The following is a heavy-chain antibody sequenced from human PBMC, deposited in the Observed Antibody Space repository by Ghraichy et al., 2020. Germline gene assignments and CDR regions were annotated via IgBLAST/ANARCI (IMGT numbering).Heavy chain of an antibody. Sequence: GGSLRLSCEASEFTFSNYGMSWVRQVPGKGLEWVSCISGSGGSTFYADSGKGRFTTSRDNSKNTLYLQLSSLRAEDTAVYYCTRLKAVGVWFGEVWGQGTLVSVSS. CDR2: ISGSGGST. J-gene: IGHJ4*02. CDR3: TRLKAVGVWFGEV. V-gene: IGHV3-23*01. CDR1: EFTFSNYG. D-gene: IGHD3-10*01.